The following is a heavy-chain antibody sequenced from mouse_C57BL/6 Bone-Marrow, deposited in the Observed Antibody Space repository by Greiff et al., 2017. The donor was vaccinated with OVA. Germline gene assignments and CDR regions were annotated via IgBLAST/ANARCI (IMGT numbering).Heavy chain of an antibody. CDR2: IDPSDSYT. J-gene: IGHJ1*03. Sequence: VQLQQPGAELVRPGTSVKLSCKASGYTFTSYWMHWVKQRPGQGLEWIGVIDPSDSYTNYNQQFKGKATLTVDTSSSTAYMQLSSLTSEDSAVYYCARVLRWGLHWDFDDWGTGTTVTVSS. CDR1: GYTFTSYW. V-gene: IGHV1-59*01. D-gene: IGHD1-1*01. CDR3: ARVLRWGLHWDFDD.